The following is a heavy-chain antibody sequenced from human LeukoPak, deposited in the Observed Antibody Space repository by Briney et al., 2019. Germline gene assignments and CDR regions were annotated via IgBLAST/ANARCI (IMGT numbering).Heavy chain of an antibody. CDR1: GYTFTHYG. CDR2: ISAYNGNT. CDR3: ARDREYYGSGVNWFNP. D-gene: IGHD3-10*01. J-gene: IGHJ5*02. V-gene: IGHV1-18*01. Sequence: ASVKVSCKASGYTFTHYGITWVRQAPGQGLAWMGWISAYNGNTNYAQKLRGRVTMTTDTSTSTAYMELRSLSSDDTAVYYCARDREYYGSGVNWFNPWGQGTLVTVSS.